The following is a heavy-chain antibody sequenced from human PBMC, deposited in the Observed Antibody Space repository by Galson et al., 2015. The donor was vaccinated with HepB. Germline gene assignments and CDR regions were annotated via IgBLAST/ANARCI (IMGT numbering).Heavy chain of an antibody. Sequence: SVKVSCKASGYTFTSYAMHWVRQAPGQRLEWMGWINAGNGNTKYSQKFQGRVTITRDTSASTAYMELSSLRSEDTAVYYCARDDPYYYDSSGYDAFDIWGQGTMVTVSS. D-gene: IGHD3-22*01. CDR1: GYTFTSYA. V-gene: IGHV1-3*01. CDR3: ARDDPYYYDSSGYDAFDI. CDR2: INAGNGNT. J-gene: IGHJ3*02.